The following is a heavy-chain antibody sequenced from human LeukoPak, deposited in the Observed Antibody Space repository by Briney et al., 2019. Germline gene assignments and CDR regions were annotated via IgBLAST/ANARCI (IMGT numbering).Heavy chain of an antibody. D-gene: IGHD3-3*01. V-gene: IGHV3-33*03. J-gene: IGHJ5*02. CDR2: IWFDGSNK. CDR3: ARSGLSGNWFDP. Sequence: GSLRLSCAASGFTFSNYGMHWVRQAPGKGLEWVGNIWFDGSNKYYVESVKGRFTISRDNAMNTLYLQMNSLRAEDTAVYYCARSGLSGNWFDPWGQGTLVTVSS. CDR1: GFTFSNYG.